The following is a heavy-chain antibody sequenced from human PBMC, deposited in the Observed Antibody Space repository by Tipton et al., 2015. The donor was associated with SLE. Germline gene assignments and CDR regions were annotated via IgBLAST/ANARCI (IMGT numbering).Heavy chain of an antibody. J-gene: IGHJ4*02. Sequence: GSLRLSCTASGFTFGDYAMSWVRQAPGKGLEWVSAISGSGGSTYYADSVKGRFTISRDNSKNTLYLQMNSLRAEDTAVYYCAKDEEESGTDYWGQGTLVTVSS. V-gene: IGHV3-23*01. CDR3: AKDEEESGTDY. CDR2: ISGSGGST. CDR1: GFTFGDYA.